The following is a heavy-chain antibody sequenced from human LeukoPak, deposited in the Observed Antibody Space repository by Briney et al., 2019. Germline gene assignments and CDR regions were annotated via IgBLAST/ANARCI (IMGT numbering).Heavy chain of an antibody. V-gene: IGHV4-30-4*08. Sequence: PSQTLSLTXTVSGGSISSGDYYWSWIRQPPGKGLEWIGYIYYSGSTYYNPSLKSRVTISVDTSKNQFSLKLSSVTAADTAVYYCARDDSSGYHDAFDIWDQGTMVTVSS. CDR2: IYYSGST. CDR3: ARDDSSGYHDAFDI. J-gene: IGHJ3*02. D-gene: IGHD3-22*01. CDR1: GGSISSGDYY.